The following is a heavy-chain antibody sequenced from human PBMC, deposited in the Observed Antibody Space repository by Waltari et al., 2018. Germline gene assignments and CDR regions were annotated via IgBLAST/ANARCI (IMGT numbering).Heavy chain of an antibody. CDR2: IYWNDDK. J-gene: IGHJ5*02. CDR3: AHRMVGGWFDP. Sequence: QITLKESGPTLVKPTQTLTLTCTFSGFSLSTRGVGVGWIRQPPGKALEWLALIYWNDDKRYSPSLKSRLTITKDTSKNQVVLTMTNMDPVDTATYYCAHRMVGGWFDPWGQGTLVTVSS. V-gene: IGHV2-5*01. D-gene: IGHD2-15*01. CDR1: GFSLSTRGVG.